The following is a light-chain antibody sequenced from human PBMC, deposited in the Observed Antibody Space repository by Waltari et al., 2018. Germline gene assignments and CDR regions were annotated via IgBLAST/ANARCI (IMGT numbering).Light chain of an antibody. CDR3: SSFAGSTNCV. CDR1: SSDIGGYNY. V-gene: IGLV2-8*01. Sequence: QSALTQPPSASGSPGQSVTISCTGTSSDIGGYNYVSWYQQHPGKAPKLMIYEVTKRPSGVPDRFSASKSGNTASLTVSGLQAEDEADYYCSSFAGSTNCVFGGGTKLTVL. CDR2: EVT. J-gene: IGLJ3*02.